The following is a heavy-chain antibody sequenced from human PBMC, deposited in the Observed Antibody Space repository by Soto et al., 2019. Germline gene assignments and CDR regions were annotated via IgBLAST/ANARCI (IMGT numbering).Heavy chain of an antibody. D-gene: IGHD3-22*01. CDR3: ARGLSSGYYPDFDY. Sequence: ASVKVSCKASGYTFTGYYMHWVRQAPGQGLEWMGWINPNSGGTNYAQKFQGWVTMTRDTSISTAYMELSRLRSDDTAVYYCARGLSSGYYPDFDYWGQGTLVTVSS. V-gene: IGHV1-2*04. CDR2: INPNSGGT. J-gene: IGHJ4*02. CDR1: GYTFTGYY.